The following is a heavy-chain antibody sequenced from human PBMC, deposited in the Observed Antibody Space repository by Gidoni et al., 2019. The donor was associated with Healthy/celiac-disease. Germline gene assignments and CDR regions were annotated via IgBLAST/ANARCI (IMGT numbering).Heavy chain of an antibody. CDR2: ISSSSSYI. CDR3: ARYPGYCSSTSCYFDYYMDV. J-gene: IGHJ6*03. Sequence: EVQLVESGGGLVKPGGSLRLSCAASGFTFSSYSMNLVRQAPGKGLEWVSSISSSSSYIYYADSVKGRFTISRDNAKNSLYLQMNSLRAEDTAVYYCARYPGYCSSTSCYFDYYMDVWGKGTTVTVSS. V-gene: IGHV3-21*01. D-gene: IGHD2-2*01. CDR1: GFTFSSYS.